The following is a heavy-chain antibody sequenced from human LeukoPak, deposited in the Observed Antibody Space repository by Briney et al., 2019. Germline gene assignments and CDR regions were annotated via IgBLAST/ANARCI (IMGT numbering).Heavy chain of an antibody. D-gene: IGHD3-22*01. CDR1: GFTFSSYS. Sequence: PGGSLRLSCAASGFTFSSYSMNWVRQAPGKGLEWVSSISSSSSYIYYADSVKGRFTISRDNAKNSLYLQMNSLRAEDTAVYYCARVGMILVLYAFDIWGQGTMVTVSS. J-gene: IGHJ3*02. V-gene: IGHV3-21*01. CDR2: ISSSSSYI. CDR3: ARVGMILVLYAFDI.